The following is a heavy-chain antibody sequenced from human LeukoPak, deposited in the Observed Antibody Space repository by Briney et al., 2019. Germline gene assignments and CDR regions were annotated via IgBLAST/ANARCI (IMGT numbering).Heavy chain of an antibody. Sequence: GGSLRLFCAASGFTFSSYSMNWVRQAPGKGLECVSSISSSGSYIYYADSVKGRFTISRDNAKNSLYLQMNSLRAEDTAVYYCARDRRLVRSLFDYWGQGTLVTVSS. CDR3: ARDRRLVRSLFDY. CDR1: GFTFSSYS. V-gene: IGHV3-21*01. J-gene: IGHJ4*02. CDR2: ISSSGSYI. D-gene: IGHD6-19*01.